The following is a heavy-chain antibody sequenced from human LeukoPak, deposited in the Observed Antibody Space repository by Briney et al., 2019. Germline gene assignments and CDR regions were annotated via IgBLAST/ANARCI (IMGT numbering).Heavy chain of an antibody. CDR2: INPNSGGT. J-gene: IGHJ3*02. CDR3: ARGYYDSTGWDACDI. Sequence: ASVKVSCKASGYTFTGYYMHWVRQAPGQGLEWMGWINPNSGGTNYAQKLQGRVTMTTDTSTSTAYMELRSLRSDDTAVYYCARGYYDSTGWDACDIWGQGTMVTVSS. CDR1: GYTFTGYY. V-gene: IGHV1-2*02. D-gene: IGHD3-22*01.